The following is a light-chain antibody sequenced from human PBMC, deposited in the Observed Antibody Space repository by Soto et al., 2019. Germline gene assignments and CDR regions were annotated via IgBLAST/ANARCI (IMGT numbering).Light chain of an antibody. CDR2: AAS. J-gene: IGKJ4*01. V-gene: IGKV1-9*01. CDR3: QQLNSYPLT. CDR1: QGISSY. Sequence: IQLTQSPSSLSAFVGDRVTLTCRASQGISSYLAWYQQKPGKAPKLLIYAASTLQSGVPSRFSGSGSGTDFTLTISSLQPEDFATYYCQQLNSYPLTFGGGTKVDIK.